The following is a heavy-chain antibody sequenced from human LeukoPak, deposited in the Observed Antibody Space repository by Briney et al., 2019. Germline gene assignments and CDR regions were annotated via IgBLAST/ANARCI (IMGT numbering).Heavy chain of an antibody. CDR3: ARDLRGYDPFDY. D-gene: IGHD5-12*01. J-gene: IGHJ4*02. Sequence: SETLSLTCTVSGGSISSSSYYWSWIRQPPGKGLEWIGYIYYSGSTNYNPSLKSRVTISVDTSKNQFSLKLSSVTAADTAVYYCARDLRGYDPFDYWGQGTLVTVSS. CDR2: IYYSGST. CDR1: GGSISSSSYY. V-gene: IGHV4-61*01.